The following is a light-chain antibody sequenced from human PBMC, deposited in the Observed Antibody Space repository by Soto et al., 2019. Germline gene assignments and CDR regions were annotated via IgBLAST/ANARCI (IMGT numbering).Light chain of an antibody. V-gene: IGKV3-20*01. CDR3: QQYATSPIT. CDR1: QSVSSSY. CDR2: DAS. J-gene: IGKJ5*01. Sequence: ENVLTQSPGTLSLSPGERATLSCRASQSVSSSYLAWYQQKPGQAPRLLIYDASRRATGIPDRFTGSESGTDFTLTISRLEPEDFAVYYCQQYATSPITFGQGTRLEIK.